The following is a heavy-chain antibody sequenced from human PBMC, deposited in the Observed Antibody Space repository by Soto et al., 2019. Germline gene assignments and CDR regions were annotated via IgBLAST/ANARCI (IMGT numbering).Heavy chain of an antibody. Sequence: ESGGGLVQPGRSLRLSCAASEFTFDNYAMHWVRQAPGKGLEWVSGISWNSGTLVYADSVKGRFTISRDNAKNSLFLQMNSLRPEDTALYFCAKGRTRPLELGSFGDNAFDVWGQGTMVTVSS. J-gene: IGHJ3*01. V-gene: IGHV3-9*01. CDR2: ISWNSGTL. CDR1: EFTFDNYA. CDR3: AKGRTRPLELGSFGDNAFDV. D-gene: IGHD3-10*01.